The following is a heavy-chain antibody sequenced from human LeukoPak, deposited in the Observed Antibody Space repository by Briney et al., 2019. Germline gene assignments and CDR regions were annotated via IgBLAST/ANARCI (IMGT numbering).Heavy chain of an antibody. CDR2: INPNSGGT. V-gene: IGHV1-2*04. D-gene: IGHD6-13*01. CDR3: AREAAYSSRFDP. J-gene: IGHJ5*02. Sequence: ALVKVSCKVSGYTFTGYYMHWVRQAPGQGLEWMGWINPNSGGTDYAQKFQGWVTMTRDTSISTAYMELSRLRSDDTAVYYCAREAAYSSRFDPWGQGTLVTVSS. CDR1: GYTFTGYY.